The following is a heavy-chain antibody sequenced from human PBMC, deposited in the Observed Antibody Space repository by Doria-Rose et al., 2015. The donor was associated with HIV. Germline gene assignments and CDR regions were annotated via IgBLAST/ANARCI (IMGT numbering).Heavy chain of an antibody. J-gene: IGHJ4*02. CDR3: AMYSSGPGPRLDY. CDR2: IYPGDSDT. D-gene: IGHD6-19*01. V-gene: IGHV5-51*01. Sequence: MPGKGLEWMGIIYPGDSDTRYSPSFQGQVTISADKSISTAYLQWSSLKASDTAMYYCAMYSSGPGPRLDYWGQGTLVTVSS.